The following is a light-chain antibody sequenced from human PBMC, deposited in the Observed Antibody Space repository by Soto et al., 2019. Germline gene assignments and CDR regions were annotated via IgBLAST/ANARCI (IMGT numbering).Light chain of an antibody. Sequence: EIVLTQSPGTLSLSPGERVTLSCRASQSVRGTYLAWYQQKPGQAPRILIYDVSSRATDIPDRFSGSGSGTDFTLTISRLEPEDFAVYYCQQYGSSPTFGQGTRLEIK. J-gene: IGKJ5*01. CDR1: QSVRGTY. CDR3: QQYGSSPT. CDR2: DVS. V-gene: IGKV3-20*01.